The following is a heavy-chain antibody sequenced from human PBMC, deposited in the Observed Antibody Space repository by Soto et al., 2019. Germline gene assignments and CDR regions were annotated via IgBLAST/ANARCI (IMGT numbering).Heavy chain of an antibody. CDR2: ISYDGSNK. CDR1: GFTFSSYA. CDR3: ARDVSITMVRGAFGY. D-gene: IGHD3-10*01. J-gene: IGHJ4*02. Sequence: QVQLVESGGGVVQPGRSLRLSCAASGFTFSSYAMHWVRQAPGKGLEWVAVISYDGSNKYYADSVKGRFTISRDNSKNTLYLQMNILRAEDTAVYYFARDVSITMVRGAFGYWGQGTLVTVSS. V-gene: IGHV3-30-3*01.